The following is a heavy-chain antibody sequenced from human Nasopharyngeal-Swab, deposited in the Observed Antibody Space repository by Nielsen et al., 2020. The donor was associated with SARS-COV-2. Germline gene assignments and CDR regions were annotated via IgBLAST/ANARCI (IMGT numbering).Heavy chain of an antibody. J-gene: IGHJ4*02. V-gene: IGHV3-23*01. CDR2: ISGSGGST. D-gene: IGHD3-22*01. Sequence: GESLKISCAASGFTFGTYAMYWVRQPPAKGLEWVSIISGSGGSTYYADSVKGRFTISRDNSKNTLYLQMNSLRAEDTAVYYCAKRDDYYESSGLGDWGQGTLVTVSS. CDR3: AKRDDYYESSGLGD. CDR1: GFTFGTYA.